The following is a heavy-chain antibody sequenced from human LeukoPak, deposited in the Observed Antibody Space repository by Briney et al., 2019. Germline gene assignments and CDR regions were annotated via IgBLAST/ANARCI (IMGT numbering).Heavy chain of an antibody. CDR1: GVSISSGGYY. V-gene: IGHV4-31*03. Sequence: SQTLSLTCTVSGVSISSGGYYWRWVRQHPGKGLEWIGYIYYSGSTYYNPSLKSRVTISVDTSKNQFSLKLSSVTAADTAVYYCARGYSSGYYYYALDIWGQGTMVTVSS. D-gene: IGHD3-22*01. J-gene: IGHJ3*02. CDR2: IYYSGST. CDR3: ARGYSSGYYYYALDI.